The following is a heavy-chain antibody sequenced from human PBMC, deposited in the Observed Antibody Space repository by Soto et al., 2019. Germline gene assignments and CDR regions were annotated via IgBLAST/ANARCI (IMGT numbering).Heavy chain of an antibody. CDR1: GYTFTSYA. J-gene: IGHJ3*02. D-gene: IGHD3-10*01. CDR3: ASTWMVRGVSIAAFDI. V-gene: IGHV1-3*01. Sequence: QVQLVQSGAEVKKPGASVKDSCKASGYTFTSYAMHWVRQAPGQRLEWMGWINAGNGNTKYSQKFQGRVTMTRDTSASTANMELSSLRSENTSVYYCASTWMVRGVSIAAFDIWGQGTMVIVSS. CDR2: INAGNGNT.